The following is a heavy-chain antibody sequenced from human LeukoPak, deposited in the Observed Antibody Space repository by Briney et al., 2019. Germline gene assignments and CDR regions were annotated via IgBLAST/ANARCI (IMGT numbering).Heavy chain of an antibody. J-gene: IGHJ6*03. Sequence: PSETLSLACTVSGGSISSYYWSWIRQPPGKGLEWIGYIYYSGSTNNNPSLKSRVTISVDKSKNQISLKLSSVTAADTAVYYCARGVSRGYSYGRYYMDVWGKGTTVTVSS. CDR2: IYYSGST. V-gene: IGHV4-59*01. CDR1: GGSISSYY. CDR3: ARGVSRGYSYGRYYMDV. D-gene: IGHD5-18*01.